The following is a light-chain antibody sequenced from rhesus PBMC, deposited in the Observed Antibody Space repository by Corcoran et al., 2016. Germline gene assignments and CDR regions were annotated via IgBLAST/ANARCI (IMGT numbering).Light chain of an antibody. CDR2: YAT. CDR1: QGISSY. Sequence: DIQMTQSPSSLSASVGDRVTITCRASQGISSYLNWYQQKPGKAPKLLNYYATRLESGVPSRFSGSGSGTEFPLTISSLQPDDFATYYCQQYNSLRTFGQGTKVEIK. J-gene: IGKJ1*01. V-gene: IGKV1-32*01. CDR3: QQYNSLRT.